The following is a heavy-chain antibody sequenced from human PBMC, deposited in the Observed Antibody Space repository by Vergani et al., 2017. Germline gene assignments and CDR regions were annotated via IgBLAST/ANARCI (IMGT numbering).Heavy chain of an antibody. CDR2: INHSGST. CDR1: GGSFSGYY. CDR3: ARGNPNWFDP. Sequence: QVQLQQLGAGLLKPSETLSLTCAVYGGSFSGYYWSWIRQPPGKGLEWIGEINHSGSTNYNPSLKSRVTISVDTSKNQFSLKLSSVTAADTAVYYCARGNPNWFDPWGQGTLVTVSS. J-gene: IGHJ5*02. V-gene: IGHV4-34*01.